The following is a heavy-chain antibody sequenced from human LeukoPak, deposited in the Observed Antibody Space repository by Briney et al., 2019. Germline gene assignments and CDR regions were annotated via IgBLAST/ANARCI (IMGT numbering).Heavy chain of an antibody. CDR1: GGTFSSYA. CDR2: INPNSGDT. Sequence: GASVKVSCKASGGTFSSYAISWVRQAPGQGLEWMGWINPNSGDTKYAQKFQGRVTMTRDTSITTAYMELSRLRSDDTAVYYCARDREISDYDYWGQGTLVTVSS. V-gene: IGHV1-2*02. CDR3: ARDREISDYDY. J-gene: IGHJ4*02.